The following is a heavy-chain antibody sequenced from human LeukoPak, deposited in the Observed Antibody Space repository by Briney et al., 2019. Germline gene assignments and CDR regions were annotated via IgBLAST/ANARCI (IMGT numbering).Heavy chain of an antibody. Sequence: PGGSLRLSCAASGFTFSSYEMNWVRQAPGKGLEWVSYISSSGSTIYYADSVKGRFTISRDNSKNTLDLQMNSLKAEDTAIYYCAKDVRPGGGGMDVWGQGTTVTVSS. J-gene: IGHJ6*02. CDR1: GFTFSSYE. CDR2: ISSSGSTI. V-gene: IGHV3-48*03. D-gene: IGHD3-10*02. CDR3: AKDVRPGGGGMDV.